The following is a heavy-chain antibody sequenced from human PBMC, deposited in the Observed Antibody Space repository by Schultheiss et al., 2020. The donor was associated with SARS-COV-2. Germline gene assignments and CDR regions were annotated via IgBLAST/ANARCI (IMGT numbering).Heavy chain of an antibody. V-gene: IGHV1-2*04. CDR1: GYTFTSYG. CDR2: INPNSGGT. Sequence: ASVKVSFKASGYTFTSYGISWVRQAPGQGLEWMGWINPNSGGTNYAQKFQGWVTMTRDTSISTAYMELSRLRSDDTAVYYCARDNGIAVAGTLYYYYGMDVWGQGTTVTVSS. CDR3: ARDNGIAVAGTLYYYYGMDV. J-gene: IGHJ6*02. D-gene: IGHD6-19*01.